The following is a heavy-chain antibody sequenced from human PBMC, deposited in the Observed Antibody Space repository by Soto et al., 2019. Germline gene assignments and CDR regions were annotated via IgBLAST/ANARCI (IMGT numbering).Heavy chain of an antibody. Sequence: PSETLSLTCSVAVGSLTSGGYYWSWIRQHPGKDLQWFGSIHYNGDTYYNPSLRIRTSISLDTSENRCSLMLSSVTAADTAVYFCARGAPRGRIVSTYFHFWGPVTLVPVSS. D-gene: IGHD3-22*01. CDR2: IHYNGDT. V-gene: IGHV4-31*03. J-gene: IGHJ4*02. CDR1: VGSLTSGGYY. CDR3: ARGAPRGRIVSTYFHF.